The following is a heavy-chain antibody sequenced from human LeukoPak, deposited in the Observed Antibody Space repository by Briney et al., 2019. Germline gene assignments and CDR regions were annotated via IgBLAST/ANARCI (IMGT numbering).Heavy chain of an antibody. CDR2: IYYSGSI. V-gene: IGHV4-28*03. D-gene: IGHD3-22*01. J-gene: IGHJ6*02. CDR3: ARDRTAGDYYDSSGNYYYGMDV. CDR1: GYSISSSNW. Sequence: SETLSLTCAVSGYSISSSNWWGWIRQPPGKGLEWIGYIYYSGSIYYNPSLKSRVTMSVDTSKNQFSLKLSSVTAADTAVYYCARDRTAGDYYDSSGNYYYGMDVWGQGTTVTVSS.